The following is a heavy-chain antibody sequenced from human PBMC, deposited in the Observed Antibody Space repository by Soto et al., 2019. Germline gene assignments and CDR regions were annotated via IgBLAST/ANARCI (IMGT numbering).Heavy chain of an antibody. V-gene: IGHV5-51*01. CDR1: GYRFTSHW. CDR2: IWPGDSDT. J-gene: IGHJ6*02. Sequence: PGESLKISCRGSGYRFTSHWISWVRQMPGKGLEWMGVIWPGDSDTRYSPSFQGQVTISADKSSSTAYLQWDSLKASDTAIYFCARHSLYPDSPSLALDVWGQGTTVTVSS. CDR3: ARHSLYPDSPSLALDV. D-gene: IGHD2-21*02.